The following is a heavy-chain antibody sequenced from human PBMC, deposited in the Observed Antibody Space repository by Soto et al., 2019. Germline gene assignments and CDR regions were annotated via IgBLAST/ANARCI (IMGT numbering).Heavy chain of an antibody. D-gene: IGHD1-1*01. J-gene: IGHJ4*02. CDR1: GYAFTTYG. V-gene: IGHV1-18*01. Sequence: QVHLVQSGAEVKKPGASVKVSCKGSGYAFTTYGITWVRQAPGQGLEWMGWISAHNGNTNYAQKLQGRVTVPRDTSTSTAYMELWTLRSEDTAVYYCARGRYGDYWGQGALVTVSS. CDR3: ARGRYGDY. CDR2: ISAHNGNT.